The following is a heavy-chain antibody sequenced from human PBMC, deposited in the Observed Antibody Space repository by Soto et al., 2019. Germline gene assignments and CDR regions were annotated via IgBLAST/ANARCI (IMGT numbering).Heavy chain of an antibody. Sequence: GASVKVSCKASGGTFSSYAISWVRQAPGQGLEWMGGIIPIFGTANYAQKFQGRVTITADESTSTAYMELSSLRSEDTAVYYCARTYGSGSTIFDYWGQGTLVTVSS. CDR2: IIPIFGTA. CDR1: GGTFSSYA. V-gene: IGHV1-69*13. CDR3: ARTYGSGSTIFDY. D-gene: IGHD3-10*01. J-gene: IGHJ4*02.